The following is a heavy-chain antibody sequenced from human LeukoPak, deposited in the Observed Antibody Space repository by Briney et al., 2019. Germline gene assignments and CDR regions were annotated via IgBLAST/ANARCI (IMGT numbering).Heavy chain of an antibody. J-gene: IGHJ5*02. CDR2: IYSGGST. CDR3: ARDKGLAAAGTGWFDP. V-gene: IGHV3-53*01. Sequence: QPGGSLRLSCAPSGFTVSSNYMSWVRHAPGKGREWVSVIYSGGSTYYADPVKGRFTISRDNTKNTLYLQMNSLRAEDTAVYYCARDKGLAAAGTGWFDPWGQGTLVTVSS. D-gene: IGHD6-13*01. CDR1: GFTVSSNY.